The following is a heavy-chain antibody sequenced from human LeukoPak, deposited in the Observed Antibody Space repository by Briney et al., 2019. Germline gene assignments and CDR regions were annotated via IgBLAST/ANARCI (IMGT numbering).Heavy chain of an antibody. V-gene: IGHV4-59*08. CDR1: GGSLSSYY. J-gene: IGHJ4*02. D-gene: IGHD6-19*01. Sequence: PSQTLSLTCTVSGGSLSSYYWSWIRQPPGKGLEWIGYIYYSGSTDYNPSLKSRVTLSLDTSKNQFSPKLSSVTAADTAVYYCARGGLQRLAPFDYWGQGVLVTVSS. CDR2: IYYSGST. CDR3: ARGGLQRLAPFDY.